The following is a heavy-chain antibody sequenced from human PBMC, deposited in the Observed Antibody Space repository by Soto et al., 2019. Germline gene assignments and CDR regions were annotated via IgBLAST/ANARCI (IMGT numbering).Heavy chain of an antibody. Sequence: SETLSLTCAVYGGSFSGYYWTWIRQPPGTGLEWIGEINHSGSTNYNPSLKSRVTISVDTSKNQFSLKLTSVTAADTAVYYCARSRTTVTPSGFQHWGQGTLVTVS. CDR2: INHSGST. V-gene: IGHV4-34*01. CDR1: GGSFSGYY. J-gene: IGHJ1*01. D-gene: IGHD4-17*01. CDR3: ARSRTTVTPSGFQH.